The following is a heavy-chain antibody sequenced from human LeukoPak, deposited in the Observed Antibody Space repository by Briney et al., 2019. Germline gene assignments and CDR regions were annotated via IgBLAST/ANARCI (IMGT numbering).Heavy chain of an antibody. CDR2: IYYSGST. D-gene: IGHD6-13*01. Sequence: SETLSLTCTVSGGSISSGGYYWSWIRQHPGKGLEWIGYIYYSGSTYYNPSLKSRVTISVDTSKNQFSLKLSSVTAADTAVYYCARDTVAPAAAGTISAYYFDYWGQGTLVTVSS. J-gene: IGHJ4*02. V-gene: IGHV4-31*03. CDR3: ARDTVAPAAAGTISAYYFDY. CDR1: GGSISSGGYY.